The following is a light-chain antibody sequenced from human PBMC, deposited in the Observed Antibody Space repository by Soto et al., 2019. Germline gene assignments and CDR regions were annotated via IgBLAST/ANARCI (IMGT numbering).Light chain of an antibody. Sequence: QPVLTQPPSVSGAPGQRVTISCTGSSSNIGAGYDVHWYQQLPGTAPKLLIYGNSNRPSGVPDRFSGSKSGTSASLAITGLQAEDEADYYCQSYDSSFNWVFGGGTKLTVL. CDR2: GNS. V-gene: IGLV1-40*01. CDR3: QSYDSSFNWV. J-gene: IGLJ3*02. CDR1: SSNIGAGYD.